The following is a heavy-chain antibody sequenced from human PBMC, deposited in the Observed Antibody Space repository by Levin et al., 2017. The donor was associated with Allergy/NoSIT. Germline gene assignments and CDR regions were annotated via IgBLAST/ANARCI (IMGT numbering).Heavy chain of an antibody. CDR1: GASISSSSYY. CDR3: ARQSGNTWYSQFDH. V-gene: IGHV4-39*01. CDR2: IYYSGST. J-gene: IGHJ4*02. Sequence: SQTLSLTCTVSGASISSSSYYGAWIRQPPGKGLEWIGSIYYSGSTYYNASLKSRLTISVDTSKNQFSLSLSSVIAADTAVYYCARQSGNTWYSQFDHWGQGALVTISS. D-gene: IGHD6-13*01.